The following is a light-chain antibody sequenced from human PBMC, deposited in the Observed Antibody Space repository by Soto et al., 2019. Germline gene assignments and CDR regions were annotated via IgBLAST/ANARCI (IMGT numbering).Light chain of an antibody. CDR2: EVS. Sequence: QSALAQPASVSGSPGQSITISCTGTSSDVGGYNYVSWYRQHPGKAPKLRIYEVSNRPSGVSNRFSGSKSGNTASLTISGLQAEDEADYYCSSYTSSSTPYVFGTGTKVTVL. V-gene: IGLV2-14*01. CDR3: SSYTSSSTPYV. CDR1: SSDVGGYNY. J-gene: IGLJ1*01.